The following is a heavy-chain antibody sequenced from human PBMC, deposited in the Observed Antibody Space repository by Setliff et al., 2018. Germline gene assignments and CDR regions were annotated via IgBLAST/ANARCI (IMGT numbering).Heavy chain of an antibody. CDR3: TRGGERYHTAN. V-gene: IGHV4-28*03. Sequence: SETLSLTCAVSGVSVNSLTWWSWVRQAPGKGLEWIGFIYHDGNPKFNPSVNYNPSLKSRVTMSIDKSKNQFSLNLRSVTAADTAVYYCTRGGERYHTANWGQGLPVTV. J-gene: IGHJ4*02. D-gene: IGHD2-2*01. CDR2: IYHDGNP. CDR1: GVSVNSLTW.